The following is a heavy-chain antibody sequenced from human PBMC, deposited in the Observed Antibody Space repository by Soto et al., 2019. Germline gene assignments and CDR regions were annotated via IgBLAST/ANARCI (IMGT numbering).Heavy chain of an antibody. Sequence: PGGSLRLSCAASGLTFSSYAMHWVRQAPGKGLEYVSAISSNGGSTYYANSVKGRFTISRDNSKNTLYLQMGSLRAEDMAVYYCAREFGGSYYYYYYMDVWGKGTTVTVSS. CDR2: ISSNGGST. J-gene: IGHJ6*03. D-gene: IGHD3-16*01. V-gene: IGHV3-64*01. CDR1: GLTFSSYA. CDR3: AREFGGSYYYYYYMDV.